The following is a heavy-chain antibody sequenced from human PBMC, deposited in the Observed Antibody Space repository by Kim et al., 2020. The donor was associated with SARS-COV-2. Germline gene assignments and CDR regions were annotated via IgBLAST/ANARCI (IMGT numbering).Heavy chain of an antibody. V-gene: IGHV3-11*01. CDR3: AREGTRYSGYGGRTFFDY. Sequence: KGRFTISRDNAKNSLYLQMKSLRAEDTAVYYCAREGTRYSGYGGRTFFDYWGQGTLVTVSS. D-gene: IGHD5-12*01. J-gene: IGHJ4*02.